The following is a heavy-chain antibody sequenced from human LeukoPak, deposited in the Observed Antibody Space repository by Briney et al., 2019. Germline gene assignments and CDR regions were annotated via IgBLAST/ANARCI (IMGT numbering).Heavy chain of an antibody. V-gene: IGHV3-23*01. J-gene: IGHJ3*02. CDR2: ISGSGGST. CDR1: GFTFSSYA. CDR3: AKGKEPSSMIVVVIAFDI. Sequence: GGSLRLSCAASGFTFSSYAMSWVRQAPGKGLEWVSAISGSGGSTYYADSVKGRFTISRDNSKNTLYLQMNSLRAEDTAVYYCAKGKEPSSMIVVVIAFDIWGQGTMVTVSS. D-gene: IGHD3-22*01.